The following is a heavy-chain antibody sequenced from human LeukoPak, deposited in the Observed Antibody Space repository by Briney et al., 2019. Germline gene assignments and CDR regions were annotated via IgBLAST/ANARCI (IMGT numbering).Heavy chain of an antibody. CDR1: GFTFDDYA. CDR3: AKDMAHYYGSGSSAFDI. D-gene: IGHD3-10*01. CDR2: ISWNSGSI. V-gene: IGHV3-9*01. Sequence: GGSLRLSCAASGFTFDDYAMHWVRQAPGKGLGWVSVISWNSGSIGYADSVKGRFTISRDNAKNSLYLQMNSLRAEDTALYYCAKDMAHYYGSGSSAFDIWGQGTMVTVSS. J-gene: IGHJ3*02.